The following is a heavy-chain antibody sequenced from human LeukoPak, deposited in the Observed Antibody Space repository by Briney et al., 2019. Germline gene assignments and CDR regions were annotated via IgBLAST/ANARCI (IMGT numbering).Heavy chain of an antibody. J-gene: IGHJ3*02. V-gene: IGHV4-59*07. CDR3: ARWAYGSAVRDAFDI. CDR1: GGSISNYY. Sequence: SDTLSLTCTVSGGSISNYYWSWIRRPPGKGLVWIGNIYDSGSTNYNHSPKSRVTISVDTSKNQVSLKLSSVTAADTAVYYCARWAYGSAVRDAFDIWGQGTMVTVSS. D-gene: IGHD3-10*01. CDR2: IYDSGST.